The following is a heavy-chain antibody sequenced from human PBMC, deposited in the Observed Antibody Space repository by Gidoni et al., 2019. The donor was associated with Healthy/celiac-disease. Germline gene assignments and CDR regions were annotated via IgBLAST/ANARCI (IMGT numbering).Heavy chain of an antibody. CDR2: IYYSGST. V-gene: IGHV4-30-4*01. J-gene: IGHJ3*02. Sequence: QVQLQESGPGLVKPSQTLYLTCTVSGGSISSGDYYWSWIRQPPGKGLEWIGYIYYSGSTYYNPSLKSRVTISVDTSKNQFSLKLSSVTAADTAVYYCARDPTPTAVSGTIWGQGTMVTVSS. D-gene: IGHD4-17*01. CDR1: GGSISSGDYY. CDR3: ARDPTPTAVSGTI.